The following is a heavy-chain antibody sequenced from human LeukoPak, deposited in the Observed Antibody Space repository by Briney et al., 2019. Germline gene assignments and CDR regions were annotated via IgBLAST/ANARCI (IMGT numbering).Heavy chain of an antibody. CDR3: ARTMAAPDENWFDP. CDR2: ISAYNGNT. J-gene: IGHJ5*02. V-gene: IGHV1-18*01. Sequence: GASVKVSCKASGYTFTSYGISWVRQAPGQGLEWIGWISAYNGNTNYAQKLQGRVTMTTDTSTSTAYMELRSLRSDDTAVYYCARTMAAPDENWFDPWGQGTLVTVSS. CDR1: GYTFTSYG. D-gene: IGHD5-24*01.